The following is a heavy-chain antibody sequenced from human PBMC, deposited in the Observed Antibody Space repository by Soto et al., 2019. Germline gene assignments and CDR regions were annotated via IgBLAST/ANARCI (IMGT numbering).Heavy chain of an antibody. CDR2: INPNSGGT. Sequence: GASVKVSCKASGYTFTGYYMHWVRQAPGQGLGWMGWINPNSGGTNYAQKFRGWVTMTRDTSISTAYMELSRLRSDDTAVYYCARTWYYDSSGYYGGSGFDYWGQGTLVTV. CDR3: ARTWYYDSSGYYGGSGFDY. J-gene: IGHJ4*02. CDR1: GYTFTGYY. D-gene: IGHD3-22*01. V-gene: IGHV1-2*04.